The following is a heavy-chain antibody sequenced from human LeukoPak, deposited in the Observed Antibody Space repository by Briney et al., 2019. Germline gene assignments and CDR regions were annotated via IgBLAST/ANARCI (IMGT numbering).Heavy chain of an antibody. V-gene: IGHV4-30-4*01. CDR1: GGSISSGDYY. Sequence: SETLSLTCTVSGGSISSGDYYWRWIRQPPGKGLEWIGYIYYSGGADYNPSLKSRLSISVDTSKNQFSLKLSSVTAADTAVYYCARIYDSSGYFHFDIWGQGTMVTVSS. CDR2: IYYSGGA. CDR3: ARIYDSSGYFHFDI. J-gene: IGHJ3*02. D-gene: IGHD3-22*01.